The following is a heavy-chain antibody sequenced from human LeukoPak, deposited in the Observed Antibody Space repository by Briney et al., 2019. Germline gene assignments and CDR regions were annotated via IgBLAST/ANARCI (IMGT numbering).Heavy chain of an antibody. Sequence: GGSLRLSCVASGFTFSTYAMHWVRQAPGKGLEWVAVTSYDGSKKYYADSVKGRFTISRDNSKNTLYLQMNSLRAEDTAVYYCARSYGSGGGDAFDVWGQGTMVTV. V-gene: IGHV3-30-3*01. CDR1: GFTFSTYA. D-gene: IGHD3-10*01. CDR2: TSYDGSKK. J-gene: IGHJ3*01. CDR3: ARSYGSGGGDAFDV.